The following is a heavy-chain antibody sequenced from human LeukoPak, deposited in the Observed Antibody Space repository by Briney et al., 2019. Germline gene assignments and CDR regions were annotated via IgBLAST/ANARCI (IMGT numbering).Heavy chain of an antibody. V-gene: IGHV4-59*02. Sequence: ASETLSLTCVVSGGSVSGYYWGWIQQPPGRGLEWIGYVYYSGSTNYNPSLNSRVTISVDTSKNQFSLKLSSVTAADTAVYYCARFAYCGGHCWYYFDYWGQGTLVTVSS. CDR1: GGSVSGYY. D-gene: IGHD2-21*02. CDR2: VYYSGST. J-gene: IGHJ4*02. CDR3: ARFAYCGGHCWYYFDY.